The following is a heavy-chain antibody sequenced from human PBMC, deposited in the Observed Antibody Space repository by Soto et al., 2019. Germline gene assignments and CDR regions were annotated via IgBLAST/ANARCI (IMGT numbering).Heavy chain of an antibody. Sequence: DVQLLESGGHLVQPGGSLRLSCAASGFTFSSYAMSWVRQAPGKGLEWVSSVSAGGDMTYYSDSVKGRFTISRDNSNNVLFLQMNSLRIEDTALYYCARGDRGGSGSPASYYSSGLDVWGQGTTVTVS. V-gene: IGHV3-23*01. J-gene: IGHJ6*02. CDR2: VSAGGDMT. D-gene: IGHD2-15*01. CDR3: ARGDRGGSGSPASYYSSGLDV. CDR1: GFTFSSYA.